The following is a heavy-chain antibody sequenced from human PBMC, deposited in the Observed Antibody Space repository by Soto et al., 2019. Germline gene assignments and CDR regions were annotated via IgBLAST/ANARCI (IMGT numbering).Heavy chain of an antibody. CDR1: GCTFTNYG. Sequence: QVQLVESGGGEVQPGKSLRLSCAASGCTFTNYGMHWVRQAPGKGLECVALISYDGTNKFYADSVKGRFTVSRDTSKNTLYLQMNSLRPEDTAVYYCGAGQYFSDYWGQGTLVSVSS. CDR3: GAGQYFSDY. D-gene: IGHD6-13*01. V-gene: IGHV3-30*03. CDR2: ISYDGTNK. J-gene: IGHJ4*02.